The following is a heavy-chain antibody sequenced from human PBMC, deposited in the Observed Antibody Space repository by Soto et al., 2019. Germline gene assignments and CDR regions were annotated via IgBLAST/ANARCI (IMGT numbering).Heavy chain of an antibody. CDR2: IYTSGST. CDR1: GGSISSYY. Sequence: PSETLSLTCTVSGGSISSYYWSWIRQPAGKGLEWIGRIYTSGSTNYNPSLKSRVTMSVDTSKNQFSLKLSSVTAADTAVYYCARDHCSGGSCYSGRDYYYYGMDVWGQGTTVTVSS. V-gene: IGHV4-4*07. J-gene: IGHJ6*02. CDR3: ARDHCSGGSCYSGRDYYYYGMDV. D-gene: IGHD2-15*01.